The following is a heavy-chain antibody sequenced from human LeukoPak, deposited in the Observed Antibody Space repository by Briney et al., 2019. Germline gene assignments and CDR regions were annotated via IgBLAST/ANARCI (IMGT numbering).Heavy chain of an antibody. Sequence: GGSLRLSCAASGFSFSDYWMHWVRQAPGKGLEWVSSISSSSSYIYYADSVKGRFTISRDNAKNSLYLQMNSLRAEDTAVYYCARGFDYSNYGIFDYWGQGTLVTVSS. CDR1: GFSFSDYW. D-gene: IGHD4-11*01. CDR2: ISSSSSYI. V-gene: IGHV3-21*01. CDR3: ARGFDYSNYGIFDY. J-gene: IGHJ4*02.